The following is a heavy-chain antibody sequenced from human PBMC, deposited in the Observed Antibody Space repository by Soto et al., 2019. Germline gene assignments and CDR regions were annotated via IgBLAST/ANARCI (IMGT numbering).Heavy chain of an antibody. CDR2: IYFRGST. D-gene: IGHD6-19*01. J-gene: IGHJ6*02. CDR3: ARDSRGWYLNYYYGMDV. V-gene: IGHV4-30-4*02. Sequence: SETLSLTCTVSGGSISSGHYYWSWIRQPPGKGLEWIGNIYFRGSTYYSPALKGRVTISVDTSKNQFSLKLSSVTAADTAVYYCARDSRGWYLNYYYGMDVWGQGTTVNVSS. CDR1: GGSISSGHYY.